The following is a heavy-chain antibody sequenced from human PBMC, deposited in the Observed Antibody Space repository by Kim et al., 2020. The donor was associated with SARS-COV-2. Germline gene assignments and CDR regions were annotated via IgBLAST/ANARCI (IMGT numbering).Heavy chain of an antibody. CDR1: GGSISSYY. V-gene: IGHV4-59*01. J-gene: IGHJ2*01. CDR3: ARDPRYSGSYFRYFDL. D-gene: IGHD1-26*01. CDR2: IYYSGST. Sequence: SETLSLTCTVSGGSISSYYWSWIRQPPGKGLEWIGYIYYSGSTNYNPSLKSRVTISVDTSKNQFSLKLSSVTAADTAVYYCARDPRYSGSYFRYFDLWGRGTLVTVSS.